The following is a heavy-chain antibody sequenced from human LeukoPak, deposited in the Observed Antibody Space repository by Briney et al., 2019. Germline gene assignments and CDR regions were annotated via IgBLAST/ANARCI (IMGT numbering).Heavy chain of an antibody. Sequence: AGGSLRLSCAASGFTFSNYVMSWVRQAPGKGLEWVSAIHGSGGTTFYVDSVKGRFTTSRDNSKNTLYLQMNSLRAEDTAVYYCARERTLSAFDPRGQGTLVTVSS. V-gene: IGHV3-23*01. D-gene: IGHD2/OR15-2a*01. CDR1: GFTFSNYV. CDR3: ARERTLSAFDP. CDR2: IHGSGGTT. J-gene: IGHJ5*02.